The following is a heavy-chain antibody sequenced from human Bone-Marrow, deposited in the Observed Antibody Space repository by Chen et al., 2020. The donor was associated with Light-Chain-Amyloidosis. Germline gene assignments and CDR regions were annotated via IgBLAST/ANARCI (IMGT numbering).Heavy chain of an antibody. J-gene: IGHJ3*02. V-gene: IGHV3-23*04. Sequence: EVQLVESGGGLVQPGGSLRLSCAAFGFTFTSYAMSWVRQSPGKGREWVSAISGSGGSTYYADSVKGRFTISRDNSKNTLYLQMNSLRAEDTAVYYCAKWGPYYYDSSGYYDTDAFDIWGQGTMVTVSS. D-gene: IGHD3-22*01. CDR2: ISGSGGST. CDR1: GFTFTSYA. CDR3: AKWGPYYYDSSGYYDTDAFDI.